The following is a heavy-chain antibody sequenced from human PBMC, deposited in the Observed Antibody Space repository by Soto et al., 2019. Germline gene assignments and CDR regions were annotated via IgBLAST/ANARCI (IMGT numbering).Heavy chain of an antibody. J-gene: IGHJ4*02. D-gene: IGHD1-1*01. CDR3: ARDLSGPNDY. Sequence: GGSLRLSCAAPGFTVSSNYMSWVRQAPGKGLEWVSVIYSGGSTYYADSVKGRFTSSRDNAKNTLYLQMNSLRAEDTAVYYCARDLSGPNDYWGQGALVTVSS. CDR1: GFTVSSNY. V-gene: IGHV3-53*01. CDR2: IYSGGST.